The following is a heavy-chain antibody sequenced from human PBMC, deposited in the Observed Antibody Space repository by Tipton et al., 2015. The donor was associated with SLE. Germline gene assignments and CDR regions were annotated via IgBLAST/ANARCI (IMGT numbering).Heavy chain of an antibody. D-gene: IGHD6-6*01. CDR1: GFTFSSYA. J-gene: IGHJ4*02. CDR3: AKGGSQGY. Sequence: SLRLSCAASGFTFSSYAMHWVRQAPGKGLEWVAVISYDGSNKYYADSVKGRFTISRDNSKNTLYLQMNSLRAEDTAVYYCAKGGSQGYWGQGTLVTVSS. CDR2: ISYDGSNK. V-gene: IGHV3-30-3*01.